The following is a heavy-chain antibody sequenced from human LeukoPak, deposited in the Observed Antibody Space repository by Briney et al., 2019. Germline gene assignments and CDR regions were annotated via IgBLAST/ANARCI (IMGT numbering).Heavy chain of an antibody. CDR3: ARLLSGWYYYYYGMDV. D-gene: IGHD6-19*01. J-gene: IGHJ6*02. Sequence: SETLSLTCAVYGGSFSGYYWSWIRQPPGKGLEWIGEINHSGSTNYNPSLKSRVTISVDTSKNQFSLKLSSVTAADTAVYYCARLLSGWYYYYYGMDVWGQGTTVTVYS. CDR2: INHSGST. CDR1: GGSFSGYY. V-gene: IGHV4-34*01.